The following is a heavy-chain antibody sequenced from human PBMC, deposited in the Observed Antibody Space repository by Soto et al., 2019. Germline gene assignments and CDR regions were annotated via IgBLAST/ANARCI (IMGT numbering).Heavy chain of an antibody. J-gene: IGHJ4*02. D-gene: IGHD3-3*01. V-gene: IGHV3-11*01. CDR3: ARDGVLFRAGFDS. CDR2: ISTSGTST. CDR1: GFTFSNHY. Sequence: QMHLLESGGGLVKPGGSLRLSCEASGFTFSNHYMAWIRQAPGKGLEWVSYISTSGTSTLYADSVKGRFTISRDNAKDSLFLQMNSLRVDDTAVYFCARDGVLFRAGFDSWGQGTLVTVAS.